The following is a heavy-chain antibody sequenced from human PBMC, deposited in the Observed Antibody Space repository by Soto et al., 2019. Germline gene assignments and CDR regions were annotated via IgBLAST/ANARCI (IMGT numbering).Heavy chain of an antibody. CDR3: ARHYLGTVTRTIFSAFDI. CDR1: GGSISSYY. CDR2: IYYSGST. D-gene: IGHD4-17*01. Sequence: QVQLQESGPGLVKPSETLSLTCTVSGGSISSYYWSWIQQPPGKGLEWIGYIYYSGSTNYNPSLRSRVTISVDTSKNQFSLRLSSVTAADTAVYYCARHYLGTVTRTIFSAFDIWGQGTMVTVSS. V-gene: IGHV4-59*08. J-gene: IGHJ3*02.